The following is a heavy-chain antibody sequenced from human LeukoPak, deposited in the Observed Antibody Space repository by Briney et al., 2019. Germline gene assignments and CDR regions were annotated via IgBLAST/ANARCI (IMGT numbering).Heavy chain of an antibody. J-gene: IGHJ4*02. CDR3: ASGGAMDTAMADYFDY. CDR1: GFTFSSYA. D-gene: IGHD5-18*01. Sequence: PGGPLRLSCAASGFTFSSYAMSWVRQAPGKGLEWVSAISGSGGSTYYADSVKGRFTISRDNAKNSLYLQMNSLRAEDTAVYYCASGGAMDTAMADYFDYWGQGTLVTVSS. V-gene: IGHV3-23*01. CDR2: ISGSGGST.